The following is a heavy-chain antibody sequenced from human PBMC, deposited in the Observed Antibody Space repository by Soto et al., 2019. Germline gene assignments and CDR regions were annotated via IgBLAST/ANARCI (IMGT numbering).Heavy chain of an antibody. D-gene: IGHD3-9*01. CDR1: GGTFSSCT. CDR2: IIPILGIA. Sequence: SVKVSCKASGGTFSSCTISWVRQAPGQGLEWMGRIIPILGIANYAQKFQGRVTITADKSTSTAYMELSSLRSEDTAVYYCARARYFDWPKGYWFDPWGQGTLVTVSS. CDR3: ARARYFDWPKGYWFDP. J-gene: IGHJ5*02. V-gene: IGHV1-69*02.